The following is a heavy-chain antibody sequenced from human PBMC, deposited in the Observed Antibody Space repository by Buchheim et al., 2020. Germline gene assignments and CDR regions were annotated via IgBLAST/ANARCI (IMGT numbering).Heavy chain of an antibody. CDR1: GYTFTTYD. J-gene: IGHJ4*02. V-gene: IGHV1-8*01. CDR3: ARVNDRDLFEN. CDR2: MNPNNGNT. D-gene: IGHD1-14*01. Sequence: QVQLVQSGAEVKKPGASVKVSCKASGYTFTTYDINWVRQATGQGLEWMGWMNPNNGNTHYAQRFQGRVTMTRNTSLSTAYMELSSLTSDDTAVYYCARVNDRDLFENWGQGTL.